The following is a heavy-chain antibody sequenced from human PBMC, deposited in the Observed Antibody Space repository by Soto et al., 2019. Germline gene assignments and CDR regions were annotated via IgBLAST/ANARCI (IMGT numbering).Heavy chain of an antibody. J-gene: IGHJ2*01. V-gene: IGHV4-34*01. CDR3: ARMAGPWYFDL. CDR2: INHSGSS. Sequence: XTLSVPSAVHGGSFSGFYWTWIRQHPGKGLEWSGEINHSGSSNYNPPLKRRVTMSLDTSRNQFSLRLNSVTPADTAVYYCARMAGPWYFDLWGRGTLGPVS. CDR1: GGSFSGFY.